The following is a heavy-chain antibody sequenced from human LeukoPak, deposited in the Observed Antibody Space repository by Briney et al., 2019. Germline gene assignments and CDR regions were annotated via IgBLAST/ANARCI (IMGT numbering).Heavy chain of an antibody. J-gene: IGHJ6*03. D-gene: IGHD3-10*02. CDR3: AELGITMIGGV. V-gene: IGHV3-30*02. CDR2: IRYCGCNK. CDR1: GFTFSSYS. Sequence: QSGGSLRLSCAASGFTFSSYSMNWVRQTPGKGLEWVAFIRYCGCNKYYADSVKGRFTISRDNAKNSLYLQMNSLRAEDTAVYYCAELGITMIGGVWGKGTTVT.